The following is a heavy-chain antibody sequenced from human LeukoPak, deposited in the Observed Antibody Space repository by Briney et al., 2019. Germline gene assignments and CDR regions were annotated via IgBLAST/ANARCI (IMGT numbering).Heavy chain of an antibody. J-gene: IGHJ4*02. V-gene: IGHV4-59*01. D-gene: IGHD1-26*01. CDR3: ARAPPRGVGPTHFDY. CDR1: GGSITSYY. Sequence: SETLSLTCNVSGGSITSYYWSWIRQPPGKGLDWIGDIYYTGRTDYNSSHKSRVAISVDTSRSQFSLKLSSVTTADTAVYYCARAPPRGVGPTHFDYWGQGILVTVSS. CDR2: IYYTGRT.